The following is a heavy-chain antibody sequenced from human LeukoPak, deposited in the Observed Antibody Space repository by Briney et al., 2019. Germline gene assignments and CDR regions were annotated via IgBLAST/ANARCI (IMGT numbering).Heavy chain of an antibody. CDR3: ARTATDTGEFDY. D-gene: IGHD6-13*01. Sequence: GGSLRLSCAASGFTFSSYSMNWVRQAPGKGLECVSSISSSSSSIYYADSVKGRFTISRDDAKNSLYLQMNSLRAEDTAVYYCARTATDTGEFDYWGQGTLVTVSS. J-gene: IGHJ4*02. CDR1: GFTFSSYS. V-gene: IGHV3-21*01. CDR2: ISSSSSSI.